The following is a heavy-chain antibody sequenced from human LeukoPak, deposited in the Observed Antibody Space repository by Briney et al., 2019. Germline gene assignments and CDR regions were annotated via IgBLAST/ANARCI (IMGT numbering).Heavy chain of an antibody. CDR3: VRGKRRFDY. CDR1: GFSFNESY. Sequence: GGSLRLSCAASGFSFNESYMTWIRQAPGKGLEWVAYISGRSYSMYYADSVKGRFNISRDNSLNSLFLHMSSLRVDDTAVYYCVRGKRRFDYWGPGTLVTVSS. V-gene: IGHV3-11*01. CDR2: ISGRSYSM. J-gene: IGHJ4*02.